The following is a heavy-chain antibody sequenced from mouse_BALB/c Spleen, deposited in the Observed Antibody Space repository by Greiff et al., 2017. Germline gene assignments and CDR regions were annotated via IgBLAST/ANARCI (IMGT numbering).Heavy chain of an antibody. D-gene: IGHD2-14*01. V-gene: IGHV1-55*01. CDR3: ARGRAYYRYLDY. J-gene: IGHJ2*01. Sequence: VQLQQSGAELVKPGTSVKLSCKASGYNFTSYWINWVKLRPGQGLEWIGDIYPGSGSTNYNEKFKSKATLTVDTSSSTAYMQLSSLASEDSALYYCARGRAYYRYLDYWGQGTTLTVSS. CDR1: GYNFTSYW. CDR2: IYPGSGST.